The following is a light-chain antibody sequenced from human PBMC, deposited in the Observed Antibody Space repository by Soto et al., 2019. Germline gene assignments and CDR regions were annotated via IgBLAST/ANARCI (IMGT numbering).Light chain of an antibody. CDR2: DAS. V-gene: IGKV3-11*01. CDR1: QSLRSS. CDR3: QQRSNWPPWT. J-gene: IGKJ1*01. Sequence: EIVLTQSPGTLSLSPGERATLSCRASQSLRSSLAWYQQKPGQAPRLLIYDASTRATGIPARFSGSGSGTDFTLTISSLEPEDFAVYYCQQRSNWPPWTFGQGTKVDIK.